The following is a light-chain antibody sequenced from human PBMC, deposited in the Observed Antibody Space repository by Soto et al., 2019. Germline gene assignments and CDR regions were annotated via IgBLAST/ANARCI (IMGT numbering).Light chain of an antibody. CDR1: SSDVGAYNR. Sequence: QSALTQPPSASGSLGQSVTISCTGTSSDVGAYNRVSWYQQYPGQAPKVIIYEVSNRPSGVSYRFSGSKSGNTASLTISGLQAEDEADYYCNAFTTTSTYVFGTGTKVTVL. CDR3: NAFTTTSTYV. J-gene: IGLJ1*01. V-gene: IGLV2-18*02. CDR2: EVS.